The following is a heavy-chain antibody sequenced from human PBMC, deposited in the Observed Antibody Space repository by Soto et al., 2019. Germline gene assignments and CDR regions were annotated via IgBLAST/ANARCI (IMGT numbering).Heavy chain of an antibody. J-gene: IGHJ4*02. D-gene: IGHD2-21*02. CDR1: GYTFTCYY. CDR3: AREPSGICGGDCAFFDY. Sequence: XAVQVSCRASGYTFTCYYMHLVRQAPGQGLEWMGWINPNSGGTNYSQKFQGRVTMTRDTSISTAYMELSRLRSDDTAVYYCAREPSGICGGDCAFFDYWGQGTLVTVSS. CDR2: INPNSGGT. V-gene: IGHV1-2*02.